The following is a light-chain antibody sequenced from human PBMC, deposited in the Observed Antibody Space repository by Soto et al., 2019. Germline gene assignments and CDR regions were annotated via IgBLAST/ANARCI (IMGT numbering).Light chain of an antibody. V-gene: IGKV1-33*01. CDR1: QDISDV. CDR2: DAS. CDR3: QQFYDLPIT. Sequence: DIQLTQSPSSLSASVGGTVTITCRASQDISDVLNWYQQQPGKAPKVLIYDASTLQTGXXXXFXGSGSGKDFTFTISSLQPDDSGTYYCQQFYDLPITFGQGTRLEIK. J-gene: IGKJ5*01.